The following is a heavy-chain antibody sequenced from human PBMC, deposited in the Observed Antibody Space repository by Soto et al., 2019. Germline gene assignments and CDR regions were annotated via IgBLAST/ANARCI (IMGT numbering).Heavy chain of an antibody. CDR2: INQDGAQT. CDR1: GFTFSRYW. CDR3: ASPPTNLDYDDDTWFDP. D-gene: IGHD4-17*01. Sequence: GGSLRLSCGASGFTFSRYWMNWVRQAPGKGLEWVANINQDGAQTYYADSVKGRFTISRNNAKNFMYLQMDSLRAGDTAVYYCASPPTNLDYDDDTWFDPWGQGTLVTVSS. V-gene: IGHV3-7*01. J-gene: IGHJ5*02.